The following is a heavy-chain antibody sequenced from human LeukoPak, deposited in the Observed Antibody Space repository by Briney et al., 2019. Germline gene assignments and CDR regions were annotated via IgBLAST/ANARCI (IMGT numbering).Heavy chain of an antibody. CDR3: AREPTVTTSYFDY. V-gene: IGHV5-51*01. D-gene: IGHD4-17*01. Sequence: GESLKISCKGSGYSFTSYWIGWVRQMPGKGLEWMGIIYPGDSDTRYSPSFQGQVTISADKSISTAYLQWSSLKASDTVMYYCAREPTVTTSYFDYWGQVTMASVSS. CDR1: GYSFTSYW. CDR2: IYPGDSDT. J-gene: IGHJ4*02.